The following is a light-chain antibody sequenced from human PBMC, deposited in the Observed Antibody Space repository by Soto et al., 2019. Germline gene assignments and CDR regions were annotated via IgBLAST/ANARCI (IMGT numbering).Light chain of an antibody. CDR2: EVS. V-gene: IGLV2-8*01. CDR3: SSYAGSNNLGV. CDR1: SSDVGGYNY. J-gene: IGLJ3*02. Sequence: QSALTQPPSASGSRGQSVTISCTGTSSDVGGYNYVSWYQQHPGKAPKLMIYEVSKRPSGVPDRFSGSMSGNTASLTVSGLQPEDEADYYCSSYAGSNNLGVFGGGTKVTVL.